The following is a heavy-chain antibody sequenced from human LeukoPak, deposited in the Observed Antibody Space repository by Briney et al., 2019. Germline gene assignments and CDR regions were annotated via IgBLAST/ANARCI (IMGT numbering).Heavy chain of an antibody. CDR2: IISKANSYAT. CDR3: TTPYYDILTGTARTYGMDV. V-gene: IGHV3-73*01. CDR1: GFTFSGSA. J-gene: IGHJ6*02. D-gene: IGHD3-9*01. Sequence: GGSLKLSCAASGFTFSGSAMHWVRQASGKGLEWVGRIISKANSYATAYAASVKGRLTISRDDSKNTAYLQMNSLKTEDTAVYYCTTPYYDILTGTARTYGMDVWGQGTTVTVSS.